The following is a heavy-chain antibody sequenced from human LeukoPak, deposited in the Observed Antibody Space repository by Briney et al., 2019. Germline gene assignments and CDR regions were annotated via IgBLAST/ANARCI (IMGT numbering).Heavy chain of an antibody. Sequence: GGSLRLSCKGSGYSFTIYWIGWVRQMPGKGLEWMGIIYPGDSDTRHSPSFQGQVTISADKSISTAYLQWSSLKASDTAMYYCARWYGPGRGDYWGQGTLVTVSS. J-gene: IGHJ4*02. V-gene: IGHV5-51*01. CDR2: IYPGDSDT. CDR1: GYSFTIYW. CDR3: ARWYGPGRGDY. D-gene: IGHD3-10*01.